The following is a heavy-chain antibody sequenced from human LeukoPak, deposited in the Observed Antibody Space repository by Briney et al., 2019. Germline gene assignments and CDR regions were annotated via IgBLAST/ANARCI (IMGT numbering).Heavy chain of an antibody. V-gene: IGHV3-66*02. Sequence: GGSLRLSCAASGFTVSSNYMSWVRQAPGKGLEWGSVIYSGGSTYYADSVKGRFTISRDNSKNTLYLQMNSLRAEDTAVCYCARSSSIAARYFDYWGQGTLVTVSS. CDR3: ARSSSIAARYFDY. J-gene: IGHJ4*02. CDR1: GFTVSSNY. CDR2: IYSGGST. D-gene: IGHD6-6*01.